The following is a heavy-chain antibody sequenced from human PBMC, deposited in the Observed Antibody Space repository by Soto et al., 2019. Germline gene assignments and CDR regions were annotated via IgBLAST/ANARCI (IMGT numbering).Heavy chain of an antibody. CDR3: AKDLRLAAPNHDY. D-gene: IGHD6-6*01. Sequence: EVQLVESGGGLMQPGGSLRLSCAASGFNVSTNYMTWVRQAPGKGLEWVSVISGSGGSTYYADSVKGRFTISRDNSKNTLYLQMNSLRAEDTAVYYCAKDLRLAAPNHDYWGQGTLVTVSS. V-gene: IGHV3-23*04. CDR1: GFNVSTNY. CDR2: ISGSGGST. J-gene: IGHJ4*02.